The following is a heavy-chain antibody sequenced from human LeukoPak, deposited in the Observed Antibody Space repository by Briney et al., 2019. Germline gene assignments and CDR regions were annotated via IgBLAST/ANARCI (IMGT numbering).Heavy chain of an antibody. CDR3: ARATAYYMDV. Sequence: GGSLRLSCTASGFTFSNYGMHWVRQAPGKGLEWVAFIGYDGTNKYYADSVKGRFTISRDNSKNTVYLQMNSRRAEDTAVYYCARATAYYMDVWGKGTTVTVSS. D-gene: IGHD5-18*01. J-gene: IGHJ6*03. CDR1: GFTFSNYG. CDR2: IGYDGTNK. V-gene: IGHV3-30*02.